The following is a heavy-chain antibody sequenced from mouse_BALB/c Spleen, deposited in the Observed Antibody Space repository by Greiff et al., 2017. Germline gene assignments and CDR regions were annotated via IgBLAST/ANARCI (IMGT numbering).Heavy chain of an antibody. J-gene: IGHJ4*01. CDR3: TRDATVVAEVYAMDY. V-gene: IGHV5-6-4*01. CDR1: GFTFSSYT. Sequence: EVKLVESGGGLVKPGGSLKLSCAASGFTFSSYTMSWVRQTPEKRLEWVATISSGGSYTYYPDSVKGRFTISRDNAKNTLYLQMSSLKSEDTAMYYCTRDATVVAEVYAMDYWGQGTSVTVSS. CDR2: ISSGGSYT. D-gene: IGHD1-1*01.